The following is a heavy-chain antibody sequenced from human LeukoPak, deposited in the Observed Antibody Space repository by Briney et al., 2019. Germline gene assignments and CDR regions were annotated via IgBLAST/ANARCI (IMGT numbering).Heavy chain of an antibody. D-gene: IGHD6-13*01. CDR3: ARVHSSSFVGLFDI. CDR1: RFTFSSCI. CDR2: ISSSSSYI. V-gene: IGHV3-21*01. Sequence: PGGSLRLSCAASRFTFSSCIMNWVRQAPGKGLEWVSSISSSSSYIYYADSVKGRFTISRDNAKNSLYLQMNSLRAEDTAVYYCARVHSSSFVGLFDIWGQGTMVTVSS. J-gene: IGHJ3*02.